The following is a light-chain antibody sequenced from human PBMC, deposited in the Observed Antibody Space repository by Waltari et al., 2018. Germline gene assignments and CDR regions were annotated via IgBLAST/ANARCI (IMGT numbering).Light chain of an antibody. CDR3: MQDYSYPRT. V-gene: IGKV1-6*01. CDR2: AAS. Sequence: AIQVTQYPSSLSASVGDSVTITCRASQAIRNDFGWYQHKPGMAPKLLIYAASRLEGVVPSRFSGSGSGTDFTLTISNLQPEDFASYYCMQDYSYPRTFGQGTKVEIK. CDR1: QAIRND. J-gene: IGKJ1*01.